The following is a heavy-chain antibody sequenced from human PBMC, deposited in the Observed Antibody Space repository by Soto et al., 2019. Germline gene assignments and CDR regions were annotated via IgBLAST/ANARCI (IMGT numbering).Heavy chain of an antibody. CDR2: IKQDGSEK. Sequence: PGGSLRLSCAASGFTFSTYWLSWVRQGPGKGLEWVANIKQDGSEKYYVDSVKGRFTISRDNANDSLYLQMRSLRAEDTAVYYFACDMQLWLGELLFDYWGQGILVTVSS. J-gene: IGHJ4*02. CDR1: GFTFSTYW. D-gene: IGHD3-10*01. V-gene: IGHV3-7*05. CDR3: ACDMQLWLGELLFDY.